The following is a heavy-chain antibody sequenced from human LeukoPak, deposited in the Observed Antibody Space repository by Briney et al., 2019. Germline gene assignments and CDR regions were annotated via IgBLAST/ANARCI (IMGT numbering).Heavy chain of an antibody. V-gene: IGHV4-59*01. CDR3: ASYRGGAYYFDY. D-gene: IGHD3-16*01. CDR1: GGSISSYY. Sequence: SETLSLTCTISGGSISSYYWSWIRQPPGKGLEWIGYIYYSGSTNYNHSLKSRVTISVDTSKNQFSLKLSSVTAADTAVYYCASYRGGAYYFDYWGQGTLVTVSS. J-gene: IGHJ4*02. CDR2: IYYSGST.